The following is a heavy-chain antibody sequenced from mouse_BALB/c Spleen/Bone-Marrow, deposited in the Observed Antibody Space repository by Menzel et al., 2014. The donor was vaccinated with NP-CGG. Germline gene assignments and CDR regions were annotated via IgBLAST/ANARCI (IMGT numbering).Heavy chain of an antibody. CDR2: IYPGDGDT. CDR1: GYAFSSSW. CDR3: VRGGNYRFDY. Sequence: QVPLQPSGPELVKPGASVKVSCKASGYAFSSSWMNWVKQRPGQGHEWIGRIYPGDGDTNYNGKFRGKATLTADKSSSTAYMQLSSLTSVDSAVYFCVRGGNYRFDYWGQGTTLTVSS. J-gene: IGHJ2*01. D-gene: IGHD2-1*01. V-gene: IGHV1-82*01.